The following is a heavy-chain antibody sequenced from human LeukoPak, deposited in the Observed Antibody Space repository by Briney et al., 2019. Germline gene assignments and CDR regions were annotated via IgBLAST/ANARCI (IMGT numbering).Heavy chain of an antibody. D-gene: IGHD2-2*01. Sequence: GASVTVSCMPSGYTLTIYGLSWVPQAPGQGLEWLAQISAYNGNKNYAQKLQGRLTMTTDASTSTAYMQMRRLISDGTAVYYCARALPYCSSTSCNYANYNWFDPWGQGTLVTASS. CDR3: ARALPYCSSTSCNYANYNWFDP. CDR1: GYTLTIYG. V-gene: IGHV1-18*04. J-gene: IGHJ5*02. CDR2: ISAYNGNK.